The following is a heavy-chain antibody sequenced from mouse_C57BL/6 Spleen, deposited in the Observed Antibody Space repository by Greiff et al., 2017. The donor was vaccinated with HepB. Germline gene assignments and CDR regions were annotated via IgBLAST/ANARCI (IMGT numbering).Heavy chain of an antibody. Sequence: EVKVVESGGGLVKPGGSLKLSCAASGFTFSDYGMHWVRQAPEKGLEWVAYISSGSSTIYYADTVKGRFTISRDNAKNTLFLQMTSLRSEDTAMYYCAREGENWAFDYWGQGTTLTVSS. CDR3: AREGENWAFDY. CDR1: GFTFSDYG. CDR2: ISSGSSTI. V-gene: IGHV5-17*01. J-gene: IGHJ2*01. D-gene: IGHD4-1*01.